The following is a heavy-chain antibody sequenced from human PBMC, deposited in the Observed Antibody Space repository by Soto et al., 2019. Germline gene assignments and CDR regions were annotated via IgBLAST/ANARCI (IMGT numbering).Heavy chain of an antibody. D-gene: IGHD3-10*01. CDR2: IRDKAYSYTT. Sequence: EVHLVESGGGLVQPGGSLRLSCAASGFTFSDHFMDWVRQAPGKGLEWVGRIRDKAYSYTTEYAASVKGRYTISRDDSINSLYLQMNSLKTEDTAVYYCARRGGWYFDLWGRGTLVTVSP. CDR3: ARRGGWYFDL. CDR1: GFTFSDHF. J-gene: IGHJ2*01. V-gene: IGHV3-72*01.